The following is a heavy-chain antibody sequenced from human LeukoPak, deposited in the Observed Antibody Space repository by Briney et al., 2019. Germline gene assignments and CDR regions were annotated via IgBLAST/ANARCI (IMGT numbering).Heavy chain of an antibody. CDR1: GFTFSNYG. CDR3: LRCSYSGGSCPDY. J-gene: IGHJ4*02. Sequence: GRSLRLSCAASGFTFSNYGMHWVRQAPGKGLEWVAVISYDGTNKYYADSVKGRFTISRDNSKNTLYLQMNSLRVEDTAVYYCLRCSYSGGSCPDYWGQGTLVTVSS. V-gene: IGHV3-30*03. CDR2: ISYDGTNK. D-gene: IGHD2-15*01.